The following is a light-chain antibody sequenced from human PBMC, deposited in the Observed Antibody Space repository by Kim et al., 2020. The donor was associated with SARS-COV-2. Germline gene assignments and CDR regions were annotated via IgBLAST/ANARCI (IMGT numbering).Light chain of an antibody. Sequence: SPGERATRSCRASPRISGSCLSWYQQKPGQAPTRFIYGASSSAAGIPDRFSSSRCGTDVTLTISRLEPEDFAVYYCQQYGNSPRTFGQGTKVDIK. V-gene: IGKV3-20*01. J-gene: IGKJ1*01. CDR1: PRISGSC. CDR3: QQYGNSPRT. CDR2: GAS.